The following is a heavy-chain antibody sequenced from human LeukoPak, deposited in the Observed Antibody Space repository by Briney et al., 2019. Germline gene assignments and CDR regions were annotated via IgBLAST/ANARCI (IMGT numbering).Heavy chain of an antibody. CDR3: ARYNQATGYSSGWYNWFDP. V-gene: IGHV1-2*02. Sequence: ASVKVSCKASGYTFTGYYMHWVRQAPGQGLEWMGWINPNGGGTNYAQKFQGRVTMTRDTSISTAYMELSRLRSDDTAVYYCARYNQATGYSSGWYNWFDPWGQGTLVTVSS. J-gene: IGHJ5*02. CDR1: GYTFTGYY. D-gene: IGHD6-19*01. CDR2: INPNGGGT.